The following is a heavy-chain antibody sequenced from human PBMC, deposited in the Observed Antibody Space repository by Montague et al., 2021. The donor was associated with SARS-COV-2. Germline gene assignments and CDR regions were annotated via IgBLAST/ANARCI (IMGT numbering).Heavy chain of an antibody. Sequence: TLSLTCTVSDASISTGIYDWVWIRQPAGKGLEWIGRILTTGHTDYNISLESRVFMSVDTSTNQFSLSLTSVTAADTAVYFCARFGSGTLEFDLWGQGTLVTVSS. CDR1: DASISTGIYD. J-gene: IGHJ4*02. CDR2: ILTTGHT. V-gene: IGHV4-61*02. D-gene: IGHD1-26*01. CDR3: ARFGSGTLEFDL.